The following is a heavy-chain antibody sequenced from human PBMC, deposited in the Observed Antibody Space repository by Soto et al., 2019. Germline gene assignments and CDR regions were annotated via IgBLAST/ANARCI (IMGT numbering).Heavy chain of an antibody. CDR3: ASWPIVVVPAAIRPRKNYMDV. CDR1: GGSISSYY. CDR2: IYYSGST. Sequence: SETLSLTCTVSGGSISSYYWSWIRQPPGKGLEWIGYIYYSGSTNYNPSLKSRVTISVDTSKNQFSLKLSSVTAADTAVYYCASWPIVVVPAAIRPRKNYMDVWGKGTTVTVS. J-gene: IGHJ6*03. D-gene: IGHD2-2*01. V-gene: IGHV4-59*08.